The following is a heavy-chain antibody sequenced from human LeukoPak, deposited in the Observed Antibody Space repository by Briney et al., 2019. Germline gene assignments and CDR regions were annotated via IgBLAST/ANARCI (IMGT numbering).Heavy chain of an antibody. J-gene: IGHJ4*02. CDR3: ARVPMVREVFGY. V-gene: IGHV4-59*01. CDR1: GGSISSYY. Sequence: SETLSLTCTVSGGSISSYYWSWIRQPPGKGLEWIGYIYYSGSTNYNPSLKSRVTISVDTSKNQFSLKLSSVTAADTAVYYCARVPMVREVFGYCGQGTLVTVSS. D-gene: IGHD3-10*01. CDR2: IYYSGST.